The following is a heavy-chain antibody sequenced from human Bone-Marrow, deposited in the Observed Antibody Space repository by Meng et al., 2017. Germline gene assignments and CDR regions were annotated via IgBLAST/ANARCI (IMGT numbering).Heavy chain of an antibody. CDR1: GLSFTDAW. CDR3: ATGAAAADH. CDR2: IKRNSDGGTI. J-gene: IGHJ4*02. D-gene: IGHD6-13*01. Sequence: EGQLVESGGGLVKPGGSLRLPCVASGLSFTDAWMSWVRQAPGKGLEWVGRIKRNSDGGTIDYAAPVKGRFTISRDDSKNTLYLQMDSLITEDTAVYFCATGAAAADHWGQGTLVTVSS. V-gene: IGHV3-15*01.